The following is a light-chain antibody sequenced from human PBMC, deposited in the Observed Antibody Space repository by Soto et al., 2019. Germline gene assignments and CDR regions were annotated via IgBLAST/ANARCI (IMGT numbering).Light chain of an antibody. CDR1: QSVSNNY. Sequence: EIVLTHSPGTLSLSPGERATLSGRASQSVSNNYLAWYQQKPGQAPRLLIYGASSRATGIPDRFSGSGSGTDCTLTISRLEPEDVAVYYCQQYGSSPQTLGQGTRLEI. J-gene: IGKJ5*01. CDR3: QQYGSSPQT. CDR2: GAS. V-gene: IGKV3-20*01.